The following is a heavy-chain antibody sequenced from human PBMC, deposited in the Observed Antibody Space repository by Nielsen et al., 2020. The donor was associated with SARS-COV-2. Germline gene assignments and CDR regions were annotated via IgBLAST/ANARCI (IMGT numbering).Heavy chain of an antibody. Sequence: LKISCAASGFTFSSYSMNWVRQAPGKGLEWVSSISSSSSYIYYADSVKGRFTISRDNAKNSLYLQMNSLRAEDTAVYYCARAFGVVTPYYFDYWGQGTLVTVSS. D-gene: IGHD3-3*01. CDR1: GFTFSSYS. CDR3: ARAFGVVTPYYFDY. CDR2: ISSSSSYI. J-gene: IGHJ4*02. V-gene: IGHV3-21*01.